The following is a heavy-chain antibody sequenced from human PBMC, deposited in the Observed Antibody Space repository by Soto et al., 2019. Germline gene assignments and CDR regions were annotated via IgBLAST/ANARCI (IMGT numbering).Heavy chain of an antibody. V-gene: IGHV3-30-3*01. J-gene: IGHJ6*02. CDR1: GFTFSSYA. D-gene: IGHD6-6*01. Sequence: GGSLRLSCAASGFTFSSYAMHWVRQAPGKGLEWVAVISYDGSNKYYADSVKGRFTISRDNSKNTLYLQMNSLRAEDTAVYYCARDGGIAARLGGMDVWGQGTTVTVSS. CDR3: ARDGGIAARLGGMDV. CDR2: ISYDGSNK.